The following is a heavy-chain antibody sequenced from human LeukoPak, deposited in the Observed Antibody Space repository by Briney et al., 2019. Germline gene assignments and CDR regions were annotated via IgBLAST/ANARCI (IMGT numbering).Heavy chain of an antibody. V-gene: IGHV1-2*02. J-gene: IGHJ6*03. CDR3: ARGTIATIPIYYMDV. Sequence: GASVKVSCKASGYTFTGYYMHWVRQAPGQGLEWMGWINPNSGGTNYAQKFQGRVTMTRDTSISTAYMELSRLRSDDTAVYYCARGTIATIPIYYMDVWGKGTTVTISS. D-gene: IGHD5-24*01. CDR1: GYTFTGYY. CDR2: INPNSGGT.